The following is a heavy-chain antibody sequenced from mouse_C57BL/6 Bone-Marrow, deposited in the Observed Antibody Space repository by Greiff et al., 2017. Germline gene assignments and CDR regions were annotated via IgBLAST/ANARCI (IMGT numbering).Heavy chain of an antibody. D-gene: IGHD2-5*01. Sequence: QVQLQQPGAELVRPGSSVKLSCKASGYTFTSYWMDWVKQRPGQGLEWIGNIYPSDSETHYNQKFKDKATLTVDKSSSPAYMQLISLTSEDSAVYYCARSIVKYFDVWGTGTTVTVSS. J-gene: IGHJ1*03. CDR1: GYTFTSYW. V-gene: IGHV1-61*01. CDR2: IYPSDSET. CDR3: ARSIVKYFDV.